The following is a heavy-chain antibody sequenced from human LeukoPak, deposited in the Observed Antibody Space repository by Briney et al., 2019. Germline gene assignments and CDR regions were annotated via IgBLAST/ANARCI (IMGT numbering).Heavy chain of an antibody. CDR3: ARGGYYGSGDDFRFDP. CDR1: GGSISSSSYY. V-gene: IGHV4-39*07. D-gene: IGHD3-10*01. CDR2: IYYSGST. J-gene: IGHJ5*02. Sequence: SETLSLTCTVSGGSISSSSYYWGWIRQPPGKGLEWIGSIYYSGSTYYNPSLKSRVTISVETSKNQFSLKLKSVTAADTAVYYCARGGYYGSGDDFRFDPWGQGTLVTVSS.